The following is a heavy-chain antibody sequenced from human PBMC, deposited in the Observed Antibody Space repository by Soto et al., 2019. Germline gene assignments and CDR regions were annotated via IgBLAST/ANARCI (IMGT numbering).Heavy chain of an antibody. CDR1: GFTFSGSA. J-gene: IGHJ6*02. CDR2: IRSKANSYAT. D-gene: IGHD2-21*02. V-gene: IGHV3-73*02. CDR3: TVPTASLSGPRYYYGMDV. Sequence: EVQLVESGGGLVQPGGSLKLSCAASGFTFSGSAMHWVRQASGKGLEWVGLIRSKANSYATAYAASVNGRFTISRDDSKNTAYLQMNSLKTEDTAVYYCTVPTASLSGPRYYYGMDVWGQGTTVTVSS.